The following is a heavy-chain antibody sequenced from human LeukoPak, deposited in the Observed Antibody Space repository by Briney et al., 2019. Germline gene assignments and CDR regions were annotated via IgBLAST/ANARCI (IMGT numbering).Heavy chain of an antibody. D-gene: IGHD1-26*01. CDR3: AREEWELRYGMDV. V-gene: IGHV3-48*04. J-gene: IGHJ6*02. CDR1: GFTFSDYR. CDR2: ISSSSGTI. Sequence: GGALRLSCVASGFTFSDYRMNWVRQAPGKGLEWISYISSSSGTIYYADSVKGRFTISRDNAKNSLYLQMNSLRAEDTAVYYCAREEWELRYGMDVWGQGTTVTVSS.